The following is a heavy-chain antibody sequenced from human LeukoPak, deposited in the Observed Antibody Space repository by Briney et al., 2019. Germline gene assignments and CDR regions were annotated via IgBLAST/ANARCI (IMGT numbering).Heavy chain of an antibody. V-gene: IGHV1-8*01. Sequence: ASVKVSCKASGYTFTSYDINWVRQATGQGLEWMGWMNPNSGNTGYARKFQGRVTMTRNTSISTAYVELSSLRSEDTAVYYCARANYGDYYPFDYWGQGTLVTVSS. D-gene: IGHD4-17*01. CDR2: MNPNSGNT. CDR1: GYTFTSYD. CDR3: ARANYGDYYPFDY. J-gene: IGHJ4*02.